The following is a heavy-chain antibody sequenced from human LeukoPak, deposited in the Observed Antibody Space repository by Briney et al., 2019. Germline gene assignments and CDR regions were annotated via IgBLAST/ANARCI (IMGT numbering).Heavy chain of an antibody. J-gene: IGHJ5*02. CDR1: GGSFSGYY. CDR2: INHSGST. D-gene: IGHD2-21*02. Sequence: SETLSLTCAVYGGSFSGYYWSWIRQPPGKRLEWIGEINHSGSTNYNPSLKSRVTISVDTSKNQFSLKLSSVTAADTAVYYCARGIPLHIVVMTAMRMGWFDPWGQGTLVTVSS. V-gene: IGHV4-34*01. CDR3: ARGIPLHIVVMTAMRMGWFDP.